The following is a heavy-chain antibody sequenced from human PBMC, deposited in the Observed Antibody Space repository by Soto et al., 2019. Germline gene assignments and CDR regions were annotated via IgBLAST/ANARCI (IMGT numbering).Heavy chain of an antibody. CDR2: IIPIFGTA. CDR1: GGTFSSYA. D-gene: IGHD3-10*01. CDR3: ARDPTLYGSGSYYNGMDV. V-gene: IGHV1-69*13. J-gene: IGHJ6*02. Sequence: ASVKVSCKASGGTFSSYAISWVRQAPGQGLEWMGGIIPIFGTANYAQKFQGRVTITADESTSTAYMELSSLRSEDTAVYYCARDPTLYGSGSYYNGMDVWGQGTTVTVSS.